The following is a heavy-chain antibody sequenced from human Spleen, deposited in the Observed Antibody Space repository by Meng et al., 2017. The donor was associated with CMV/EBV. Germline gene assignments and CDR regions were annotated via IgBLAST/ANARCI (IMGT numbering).Heavy chain of an antibody. CDR3: ARDSNRGEYYYYGLDV. CDR1: GGSISGSNW. J-gene: IGHJ6*02. V-gene: IGHV4-4*02. CDR2: IYHSGST. Sequence: SETLSLTCAVSGGSISGSNWWNWVRQPPGRGLEWIGEIYHSGSTNYNPSLKSRVTISVDKSKNQFSLKLSSVTAADTAVYYCARDSNRGEYYYYGLDVWGQGTTVTVSS. D-gene: IGHD3-10*01.